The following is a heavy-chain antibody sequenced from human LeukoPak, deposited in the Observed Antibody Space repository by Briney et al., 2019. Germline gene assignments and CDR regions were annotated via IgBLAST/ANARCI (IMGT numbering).Heavy chain of an antibody. Sequence: SVKVSCKASGGTFSSYAISWVRQAPGQGLEWMGRIIPILGIANYAQKFQGRVTITADKSTSTAYMELSSLRSEDTAVYYCARVYDYXXFYWFDPWGQGTLVTVS. CDR2: IIPILGIA. CDR3: ARVYDYXXFYWFDP. J-gene: IGHJ5*02. CDR1: GGTFSSYA. V-gene: IGHV1-69*04. D-gene: IGHD4-17*01.